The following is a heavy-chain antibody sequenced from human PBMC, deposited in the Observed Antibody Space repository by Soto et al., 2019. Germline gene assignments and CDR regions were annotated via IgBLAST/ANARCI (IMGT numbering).Heavy chain of an antibody. J-gene: IGHJ6*02. CDR3: ARTRSFTLVFYYDGMDV. CDR1: GYSFAIYW. V-gene: IGHV5-51*01. Sequence: GESLKISCKGSGYSFAIYWIGWVRQMPGKDLEWRGIIYPGDSATSYSPSFLGQVTVSADKSLRTAYLQWTSLKASVTALYYCARTRSFTLVFYYDGMDVGGQGTTVTVSS. CDR2: IYPGDSAT. D-gene: IGHD6-6*01.